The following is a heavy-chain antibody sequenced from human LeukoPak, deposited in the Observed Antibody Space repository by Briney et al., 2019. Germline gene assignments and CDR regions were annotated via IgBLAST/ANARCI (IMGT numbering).Heavy chain of an antibody. V-gene: IGHV4-4*02. Sequence: PSEALSLTCAVSGGSISSSNWWSWVRQPPGKGLEWIGEIYHSGSTNYNPSLKSRVTISVDKSKNQFSLKLSSVTAADTAVYYCARIEQQLAPLFDYWGQGTLVTVSS. J-gene: IGHJ4*02. CDR3: ARIEQQLAPLFDY. CDR2: IYHSGST. CDR1: GGSISSSNW. D-gene: IGHD6-13*01.